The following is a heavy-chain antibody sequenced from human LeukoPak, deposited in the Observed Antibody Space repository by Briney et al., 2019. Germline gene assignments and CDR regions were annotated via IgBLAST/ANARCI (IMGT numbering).Heavy chain of an antibody. Sequence: GGSLRLSCAASGFTFSSYGMHWVRQAPVKGLEWVAVIWYDGSNKYYADSVKGRFTISRDNSKNTLYLQMNSLRAEDTAVYYWARVKRDCSGCSCYSYDYWGQGTLVTVSS. CDR2: IWYDGSNK. CDR3: ARVKRDCSGCSCYSYDY. V-gene: IGHV3-33*01. D-gene: IGHD2-15*01. CDR1: GFTFSSYG. J-gene: IGHJ4*02.